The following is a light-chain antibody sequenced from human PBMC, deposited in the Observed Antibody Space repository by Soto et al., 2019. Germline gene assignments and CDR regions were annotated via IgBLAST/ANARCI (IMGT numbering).Light chain of an antibody. V-gene: IGLV2-14*01. CDR2: EVS. Sequence: GASSDVGRYNYVSWYQQHPGRAPKLIIYEVSNRPSGVSDRFSGSKSGNVASLTISGLQAADEADYYCGSYTTTYVRLFGTGTKVTVL. J-gene: IGLJ1*01. CDR1: SSDVGRYNY. CDR3: GSYTTTYVRL.